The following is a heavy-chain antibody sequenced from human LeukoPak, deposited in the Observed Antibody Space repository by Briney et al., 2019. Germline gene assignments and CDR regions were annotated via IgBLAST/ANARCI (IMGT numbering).Heavy chain of an antibody. J-gene: IGHJ6*03. Sequence: SQTLSLTCAVYGGSFSGYYWSWIRQPPGKGLEWIGEINHSGSTNYNPSLKSRVTISVDTSKNQFSLKLSSVTAADTAVYYCARGRPDYRLYYYYYMDAWGKGTTVTVSS. CDR2: INHSGST. D-gene: IGHD4-11*01. CDR1: GGSFSGYY. CDR3: ARGRPDYRLYYYYYMDA. V-gene: IGHV4-34*01.